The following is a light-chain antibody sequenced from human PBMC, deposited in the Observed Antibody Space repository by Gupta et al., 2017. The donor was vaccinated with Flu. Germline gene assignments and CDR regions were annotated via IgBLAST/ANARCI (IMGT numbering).Light chain of an antibody. CDR1: SGDIGTYNL. Sequence: QSALTQPPSVSGSPGQSITISCTGTSGDIGTYNLVSWYQPFPGKAPKVLISEVNKRPSGVSHRFSGSKSGNTDTLTISGLQGDDEAHYYCSSYAGIYTWVFGGGTKLTVL. CDR2: EVN. V-gene: IGLV2-23*02. CDR3: SSYAGIYTWV. J-gene: IGLJ3*02.